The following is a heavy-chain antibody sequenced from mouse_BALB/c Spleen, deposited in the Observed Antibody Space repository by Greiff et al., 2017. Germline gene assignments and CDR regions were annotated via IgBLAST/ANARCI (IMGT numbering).Heavy chain of an antibody. V-gene: IGHV1-18*01. J-gene: IGHJ4*01. CDR2: INPYNGGT. CDR1: GYSFTGYT. D-gene: IGHD2-4*01. CDR3: ARTSTMITTGAMDY. Sequence: EVKLVESGPELVKPGASMKISCKASGYSFTGYTMNWVKQSHGKNLEWIGLINPYNGGTSYNQKFKGKATLTVDKSSSTAYMELLSLTSEDSAVYYCARTSTMITTGAMDYWGQGTSVTVSS.